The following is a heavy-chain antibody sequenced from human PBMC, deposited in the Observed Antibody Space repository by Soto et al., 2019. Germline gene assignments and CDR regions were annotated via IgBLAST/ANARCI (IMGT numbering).Heavy chain of an antibody. CDR2: ISSNGGST. CDR3: AKTKTKYYFDY. V-gene: IGHV3-23*01. CDR1: GFTFSGYA. J-gene: IGHJ4*02. Sequence: GGSLRLSCAASGFTFSGYAMSWVRQAPGKGLEWVSGISSNGGSTYYADSVKGRFTISRDNSKNTLYLHMDSLGAEDTAVYYCAKTKTKYYFDYWGQGTLVTVSS. D-gene: IGHD2-8*01.